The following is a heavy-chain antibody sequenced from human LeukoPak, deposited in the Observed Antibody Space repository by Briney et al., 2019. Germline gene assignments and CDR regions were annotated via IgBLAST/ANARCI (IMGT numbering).Heavy chain of an antibody. D-gene: IGHD3-22*01. V-gene: IGHV1-8*01. J-gene: IGHJ4*02. CDR1: GYTFTSYD. Sequence: ASVKVSCKASGYTFTSYDINWVRQATGQGLEWMGWMTPNSGNTGYAQKFQGRVTITRDTSISTAYMELSNLRSEDTAVYYCARRSDYYDSSAYVYWGQGTLVTVSS. CDR3: ARRSDYYDSSAYVY. CDR2: MTPNSGNT.